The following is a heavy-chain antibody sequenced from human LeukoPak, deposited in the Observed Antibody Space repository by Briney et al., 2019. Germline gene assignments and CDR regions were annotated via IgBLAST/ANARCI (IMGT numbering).Heavy chain of an antibody. D-gene: IGHD5-18*01. CDR2: ISSSGSTI. CDR1: GFTFSSYE. V-gene: IGHV3-48*03. Sequence: GGSLSLSCAASGFTFSSYEMNWVRQAPGKGLEWVSYISSSGSTIYYADSVKGRFTISRDNAKNSLYLQMNSLRAEDTAVYYCARGYSYALDYWGQGTLVTVSS. CDR3: ARGYSYALDY. J-gene: IGHJ4*02.